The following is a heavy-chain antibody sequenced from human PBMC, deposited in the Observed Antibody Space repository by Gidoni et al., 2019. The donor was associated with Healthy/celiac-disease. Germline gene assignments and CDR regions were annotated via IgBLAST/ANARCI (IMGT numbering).Heavy chain of an antibody. Sequence: FSSYAISWVRQAPGQGLEWMGGIIPIFGTANYAQKFQGRVTITADESTSTAYMELSSLRSEDTAVYYCARGGIAAAGTLRCGMDVWGQGTTVTVSS. J-gene: IGHJ6*02. CDR2: IIPIFGTA. CDR1: FSSYA. D-gene: IGHD6-13*01. CDR3: ARGGIAAAGTLRCGMDV. V-gene: IGHV1-69*01.